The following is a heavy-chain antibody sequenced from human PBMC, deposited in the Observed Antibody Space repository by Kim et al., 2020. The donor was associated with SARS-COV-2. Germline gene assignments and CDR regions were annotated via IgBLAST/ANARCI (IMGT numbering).Heavy chain of an antibody. J-gene: IGHJ4*02. V-gene: IGHV3-53*01. CDR3: ARDAGSGYIDD. CDR2: T. D-gene: IGHD2-15*01. Sequence: TYYADTVRGRFTISRDKSKNTLYLQMNRLRVEDTAVYYCARDAGSGYIDDWGQGTLVTVSP.